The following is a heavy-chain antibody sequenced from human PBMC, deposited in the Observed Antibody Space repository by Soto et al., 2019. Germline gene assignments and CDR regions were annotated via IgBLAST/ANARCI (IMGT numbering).Heavy chain of an antibody. D-gene: IGHD6-19*01. CDR1: GFIFSGYD. CDR3: AKEESSGWYTYFDY. V-gene: IGHV3-30*18. Sequence: QVQLVESGGGVVQPGRSLRLSCAASGFIFSGYDIHWVRQAPGKGLEWVAGISYDGSNKYYAYSVKGRFSISRDNSKNTLFLQMSSLRAEATAVHFCAKEESSGWYTYFDYWGQGILVTVST. CDR2: ISYDGSNK. J-gene: IGHJ4*02.